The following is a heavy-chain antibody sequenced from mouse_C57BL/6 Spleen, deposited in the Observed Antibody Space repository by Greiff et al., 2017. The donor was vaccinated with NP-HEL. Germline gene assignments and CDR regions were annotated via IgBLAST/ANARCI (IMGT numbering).Heavy chain of an antibody. CDR2: IYPGSGST. CDR1: GYTFTSYW. D-gene: IGHD2-3*01. J-gene: IGHJ2*01. Sequence: QVQLQQPGAELVKPGASVKMSCKASGYTFTSYWITWVKQRPGQGLEWIGDIYPGSGSTKYNEKFKSKATVTVDTSSSTAYMQLSSLTSEDSSVYYRGRAGGYYVFDYWGQGTTLTVSS. CDR3: GRAGGYYVFDY. V-gene: IGHV1-55*01.